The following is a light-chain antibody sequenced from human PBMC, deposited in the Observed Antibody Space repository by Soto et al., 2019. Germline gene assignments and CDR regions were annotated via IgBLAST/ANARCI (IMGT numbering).Light chain of an antibody. J-gene: IGKJ4*01. CDR1: QYTGKY. CDR3: EKYDTLPLT. V-gene: IGKV1-33*01. CDR2: DAS. Sequence: IQITQSPTYLSASVLDRVTLTLRASQYTGKYLNWSQQKPGKAPKLLIYDASNLETGVPARFSGSGSGTDFTFTISSLQPEDIATYFCEKYDTLPLTFGGGPKGAIK.